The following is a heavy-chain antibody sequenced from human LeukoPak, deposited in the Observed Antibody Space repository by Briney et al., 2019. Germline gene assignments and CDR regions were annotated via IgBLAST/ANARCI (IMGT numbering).Heavy chain of an antibody. Sequence: PGGSLRLSCAASGFTFSSYGMHWVRQAPGKGLEWVAFIRYDGSNKYYADSVKGRFTISRDNSENTLYLQMNSLRAEDTAVYYCAKDKSLLPFIAAAGYYFDYWGQGTLVTVSS. D-gene: IGHD6-13*01. CDR2: IRYDGSNK. V-gene: IGHV3-30*02. CDR3: AKDKSLLPFIAAAGYYFDY. J-gene: IGHJ4*02. CDR1: GFTFSSYG.